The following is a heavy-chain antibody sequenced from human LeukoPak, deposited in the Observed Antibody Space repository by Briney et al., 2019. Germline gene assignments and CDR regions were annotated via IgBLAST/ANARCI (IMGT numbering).Heavy chain of an antibody. CDR1: GFTFDDYA. J-gene: IGHJ5*02. CDR3: AKTGYCSSTSCYDWFDP. CDR2: ISWNSGSI. Sequence: GRSLRLSCAASGFTFDDYAMHWVRQAPGKGLEWVSGISWNSGSIGYADSVKGRFTISRDNAKNSLYLQMNSLRAEDTALYYCAKTGYCSSTSCYDWFDPWGQGTLVTVSS. V-gene: IGHV3-9*01. D-gene: IGHD2-2*01.